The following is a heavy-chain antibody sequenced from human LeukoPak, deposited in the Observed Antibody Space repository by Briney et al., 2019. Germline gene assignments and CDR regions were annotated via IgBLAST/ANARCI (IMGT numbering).Heavy chain of an antibody. CDR1: GGTFSSYA. J-gene: IGHJ4*02. CDR3: ARGPVDGYGE. D-gene: IGHD4-17*01. CDR2: IIPIFGTA. V-gene: IGHV1-69*13. Sequence: ASVKVSCKASGGTFSSYAISWVRQAPGQGLEWMGGIIPIFGTANYAQKFQGRVTITADEPTSTAYMDLSSLRSEDTAVYYFARGPVDGYGEWGQGTMVTVSS.